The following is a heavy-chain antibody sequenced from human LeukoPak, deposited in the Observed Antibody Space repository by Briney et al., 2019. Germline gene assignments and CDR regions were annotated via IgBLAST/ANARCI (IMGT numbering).Heavy chain of an antibody. CDR1: GFTFSSYG. V-gene: IGHV3-30*02. D-gene: IGHD6-19*01. CDR2: IRYDGSNK. J-gene: IGHJ6*03. Sequence: GGSLRLSCVASGFTFSSYGMHWVRQAPGKGLEWVAFIRYDGSNKYYADSVKGRFTISRDNSKNTLYLQMNSLRAEDTAVYYCAKAGSSSGWSRYYYYYYMDVWGKGTTVTVSS. CDR3: AKAGSSSGWSRYYYYYYMDV.